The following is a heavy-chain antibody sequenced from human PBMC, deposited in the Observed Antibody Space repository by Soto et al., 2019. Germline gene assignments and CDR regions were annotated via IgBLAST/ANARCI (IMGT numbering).Heavy chain of an antibody. CDR1: GFTFSSYA. J-gene: IGHJ4*02. V-gene: IGHV3-23*01. D-gene: IGHD3-3*01. CDR2: ISGSGGST. CDR3: AKGPGFWSGYY. Sequence: GGSLSLSCAASGFTFSSYAMSWVRQAPGKGLEWVSAISGSGGSTYYADSVKGRFTISRDNSKNTLYLQMNSLRAEDTAVYYCAKGPGFWSGYYWGQGTLVTVSS.